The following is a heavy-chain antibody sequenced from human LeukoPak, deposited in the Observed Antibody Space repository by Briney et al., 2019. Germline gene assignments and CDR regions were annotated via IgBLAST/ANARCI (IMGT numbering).Heavy chain of an antibody. CDR2: IIPIFGTA. Sequence: APVKVSCKASGGTFSSYAISWVRQAPGQGLEWMGRIIPIFGTANYAQKFQGRVTITADKSTSTAYMELSSLRSEDTAVYYCARDGSVAGTFDYWGQGTLVTVSS. CDR3: ARDGSVAGTFDY. CDR1: GGTFSSYA. V-gene: IGHV1-69*06. D-gene: IGHD6-19*01. J-gene: IGHJ4*02.